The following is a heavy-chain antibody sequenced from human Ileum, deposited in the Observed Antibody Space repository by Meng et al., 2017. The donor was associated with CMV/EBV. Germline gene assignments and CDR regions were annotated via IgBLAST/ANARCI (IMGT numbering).Heavy chain of an antibody. D-gene: IGHD2-15*01. CDR3: ARDLSCSGGSCYSGAFDI. Sequence: GESLKISCAASGFTFTSYSINWVRQAPGKWLEWVSFISSNSNYIYYRDSVKGRFTISRDNAKKSVYLQMNTLRVEDAAVYYCARDLSCSGGSCYSGAFDIWGQGTVVTVSS. J-gene: IGHJ3*02. CDR1: GFTFTSYS. CDR2: ISSNSNYI. V-gene: IGHV3-21*01.